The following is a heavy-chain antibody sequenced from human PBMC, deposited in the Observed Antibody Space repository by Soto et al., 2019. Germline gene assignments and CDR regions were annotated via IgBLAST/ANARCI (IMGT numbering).Heavy chain of an antibody. V-gene: IGHV3-9*01. CDR2: ISWNSGSI. Sequence: GGSLRLSCAASGFTFDDYAMHWVRQAPGKGLEWVSGISWNSGSIGYADSVKGRFTISRDNAKNSLYLQMNSLRAEDTALYYCAKDRRGAAAGTYVDYWGQGTLVTVSS. CDR1: GFTFDDYA. CDR3: AKDRRGAAAGTYVDY. J-gene: IGHJ4*02. D-gene: IGHD6-13*01.